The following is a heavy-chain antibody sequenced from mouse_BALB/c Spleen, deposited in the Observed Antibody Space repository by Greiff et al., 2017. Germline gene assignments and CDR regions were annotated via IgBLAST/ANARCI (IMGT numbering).Heavy chain of an antibody. CDR1: GYTFTDYA. D-gene: IGHD2-3*01. V-gene: IGHV1S137*01. J-gene: IGHJ2*01. CDR2: ISTYYGDA. Sequence: QVQLKQSGAELVRPGVSVKISCKGSGYTFTDYAMHWVKQSHAKSLEWIGVISTYYGDASYNQKFKGKATMTVDKSSSTAYMELARLTSEDSAIYYCARGDDGYPFDYWGQGTTLTVSS. CDR3: ARGDDGYPFDY.